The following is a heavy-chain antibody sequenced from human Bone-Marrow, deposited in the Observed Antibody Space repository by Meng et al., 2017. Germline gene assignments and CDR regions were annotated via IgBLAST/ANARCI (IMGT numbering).Heavy chain of an antibody. CDR1: GFTFETYE. J-gene: IGHJ3*01. CDR2: ISNSGRTI. Sequence: GESLKISCLASGFTFETYEMNWVRQAPGKGLEWVAYISNSGRTIYYTGSVKGRFTISRDNARNSLYLQMNNLRAEDTAVYSCARDRTQPRHLETNDGFDFWGQGTTVTVSS. D-gene: IGHD1-1*01. V-gene: IGHV3-48*03. CDR3: ARDRTQPRHLETNDGFDF.